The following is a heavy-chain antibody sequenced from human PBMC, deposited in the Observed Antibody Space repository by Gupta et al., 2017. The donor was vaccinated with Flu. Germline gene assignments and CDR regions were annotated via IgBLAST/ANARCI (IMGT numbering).Heavy chain of an antibody. J-gene: IGHJ4*02. D-gene: IGHD6-19*01. V-gene: IGHV1-2*02. CDR3: ASEIALAGFDY. Sequence: IHWVRQAPGQGLEWMGWTNPHTGGTNYAQKFQGRVTMTRDTSIRTAYMELSGLRSDDTAVYYCASEIALAGFDYWGQGTLVTVSS. CDR2: TNPHTGGT.